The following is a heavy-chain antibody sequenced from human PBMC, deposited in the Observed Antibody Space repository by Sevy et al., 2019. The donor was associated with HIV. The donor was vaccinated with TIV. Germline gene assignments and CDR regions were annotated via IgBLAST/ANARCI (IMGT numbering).Heavy chain of an antibody. J-gene: IGHJ6*02. Sequence: SETLSLTCTVSGGSVRDGSYYWTWIRQPPGKGLEWIGYIYFTGYTNYKPSLKSRATISVDTSKNQFSLKLNSVTAADTAVYYCATDQYYAIVTGLYGVDVWGQGTTVTVSS. CDR3: ATDQYYAIVTGLYGVDV. D-gene: IGHD3-9*01. V-gene: IGHV4-61*01. CDR2: IYFTGYT. CDR1: GGSVRDGSYY.